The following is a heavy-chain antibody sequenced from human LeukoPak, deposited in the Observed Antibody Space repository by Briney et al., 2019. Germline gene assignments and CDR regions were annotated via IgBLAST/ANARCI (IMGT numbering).Heavy chain of an antibody. CDR1: GFTFSNYV. J-gene: IGHJ6*03. CDR2: IYSSDSYI. CDR3: ARADVRTGRRDGYTDYYYMDV. V-gene: IGHV3-21*01. Sequence: GGSLRLSCAAAGFTFSNYVMNWVRQAPGKGLEWVSSIYSSDSYIYYADSVKGRFTISRDNAKNSLYLQMNSLRAEDTAVYYCARADVRTGRRDGYTDYYYMDVWGKGTTVTVSS. D-gene: IGHD5-24*01.